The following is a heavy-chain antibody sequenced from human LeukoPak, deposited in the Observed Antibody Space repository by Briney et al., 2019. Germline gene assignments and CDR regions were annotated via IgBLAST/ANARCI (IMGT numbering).Heavy chain of an antibody. CDR1: GGSISSGSYY. CDR2: IYTSGST. D-gene: IGHD2-2*01. CDR3: AREREPNGYCSSTSCYVYFDY. V-gene: IGHV4-61*02. Sequence: SETLSLTCTVSGGSISSGSYYWSWIRQPAGKGLEWIGRIYTSGSTNYNPSLKSRVTISVDTSKNQFSLKLSSVTAADTAVYYCAREREPNGYCSSTSCYVYFDYWGQGTLVTVSS. J-gene: IGHJ4*02.